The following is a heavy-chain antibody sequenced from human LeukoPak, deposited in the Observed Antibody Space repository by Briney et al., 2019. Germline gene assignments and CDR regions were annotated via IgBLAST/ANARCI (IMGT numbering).Heavy chain of an antibody. CDR1: GFTFTSYW. CDR3: ARGGSWGFDY. D-gene: IGHD2-15*01. Sequence: TGGSLRLSCAASGFTFTSYWMSWVRQAPGKGLEWVANIKQDGSEKYYVDSLKGRFTMSRDNAKNSLYLQMSSLRAEDTAVYYCARGGSWGFDYWGQGTLVTVSS. CDR2: IKQDGSEK. J-gene: IGHJ4*02. V-gene: IGHV3-7*04.